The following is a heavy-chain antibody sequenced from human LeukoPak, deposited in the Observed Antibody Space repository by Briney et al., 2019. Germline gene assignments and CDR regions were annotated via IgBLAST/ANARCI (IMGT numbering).Heavy chain of an antibody. CDR2: IYTSGST. J-gene: IGHJ4*02. V-gene: IGHV4-4*07. CDR3: AREDPYLGEYFDS. D-gene: IGHD3-16*01. Sequence: SETLSLTCTVSGGSISIYYWSWIRQPAGKGLEWIGRIYTSGSTNYNPSLKSRVTMSVDTSKNQFSLKLSSVTAADTAVYYCAREDPYLGEYFDSWGQGTLVTISS. CDR1: GGSISIYY.